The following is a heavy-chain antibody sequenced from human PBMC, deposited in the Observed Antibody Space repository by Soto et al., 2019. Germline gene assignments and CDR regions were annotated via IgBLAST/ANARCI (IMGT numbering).Heavy chain of an antibody. V-gene: IGHV3-15*07. CDR3: TTDRRVAPRTYGMDV. CDR2: IKSKTDGGTT. J-gene: IGHJ6*02. Sequence: PGGSLRLSCAASGFTFSNAWMNWVRQAPGKGLEWVGRIKSKTDGGTTDYAAPVKGRFTISRDDSKNTLYLQMNSLKTEDTAVYYCTTDRRVAPRTYGMDVWGQGTTVTVSS. CDR1: GFTFSNAW. D-gene: IGHD3-3*01.